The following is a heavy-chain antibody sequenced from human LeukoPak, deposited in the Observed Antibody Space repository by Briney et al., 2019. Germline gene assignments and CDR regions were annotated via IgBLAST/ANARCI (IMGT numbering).Heavy chain of an antibody. Sequence: GGSLRLSCAASGFTFSSYSMSWVRQAPGKGLEWVSSISSSSSYIYYADSVKGRFTISRDNAKNSLYLQMNSLRAEDTAVYYCARDSRVGLFDYWGQGTLVTVSS. D-gene: IGHD2-2*01. V-gene: IGHV3-21*01. J-gene: IGHJ4*02. CDR3: ARDSRVGLFDY. CDR2: ISSSSSYI. CDR1: GFTFSSYS.